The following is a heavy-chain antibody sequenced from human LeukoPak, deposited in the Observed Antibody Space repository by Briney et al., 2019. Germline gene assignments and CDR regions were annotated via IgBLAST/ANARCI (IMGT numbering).Heavy chain of an antibody. CDR3: AKDRGYSSSWYVFGY. D-gene: IGHD6-13*01. Sequence: GRSLILSCAASGFTFSSYGMHWVRQAPGKGLEWVAVVSDDGSNKYYGDSVKGRFTISRDNSKNTLYLQMNSLRAEDTAVYYCAKDRGYSSSWYVFGYWGQGTLVTVSS. CDR1: GFTFSSYG. V-gene: IGHV3-30*18. J-gene: IGHJ4*02. CDR2: VSDDGSNK.